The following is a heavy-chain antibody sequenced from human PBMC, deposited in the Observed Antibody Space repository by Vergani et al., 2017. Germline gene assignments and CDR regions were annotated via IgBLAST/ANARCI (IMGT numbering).Heavy chain of an antibody. CDR2: IYYSGST. D-gene: IGHD3-22*01. CDR1: GGSISSYY. CDR3: ARLDDSSGYYDD. V-gene: IGHV4-59*01. Sequence: QVQLQESGPGLVKPSETLSLTCTVSGGSISSYYWSWVRQPPGKGLEWIGYIYYSGSTNYNPSLKSRVTISVDTSTNQFPLKLSSVTGADKAVYYCARLDDSSGYYDDWGQGTLVTVSS. J-gene: IGHJ4*02.